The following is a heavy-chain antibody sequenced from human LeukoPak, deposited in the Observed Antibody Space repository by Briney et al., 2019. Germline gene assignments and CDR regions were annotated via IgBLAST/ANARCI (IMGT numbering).Heavy chain of an antibody. CDR3: TRNSGWYGLS. CDR2: IDYDGGSG. Sequence: PGGSLRLSCTVSGFTLSSYEMSWIRQAPGKGLEWVSSIDYDGGSGHYADSVKGRFTISRDNSNNTLFLHLNNLRGEDTAVYYCTRNSGWYGLSWGQGTLVTVSS. CDR1: GFTLSSYE. J-gene: IGHJ1*01. V-gene: IGHV3-23*01. D-gene: IGHD6-19*01.